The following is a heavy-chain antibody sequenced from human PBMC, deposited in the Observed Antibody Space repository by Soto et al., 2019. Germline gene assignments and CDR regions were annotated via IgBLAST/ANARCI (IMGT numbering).Heavy chain of an antibody. J-gene: IGHJ4*02. D-gene: IGHD6-19*01. V-gene: IGHV3-33*01. CDR1: GLAFSSYG. CDR3: AREDSSGWYSPY. CDR2: IWYDGSKK. Sequence: QVQLVESGGGVVQPGGSRTLSCAASGLAFSSYGMHWFARAPGKGLGWVAVIWYDGSKKLYVDSVKGRFTISRDDSKNTLYLQMHSLRAEDTAVYYCAREDSSGWYSPYWGQGTLVTVSS.